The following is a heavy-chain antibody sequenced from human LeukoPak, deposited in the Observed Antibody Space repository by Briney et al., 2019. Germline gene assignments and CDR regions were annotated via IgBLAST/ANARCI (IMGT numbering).Heavy chain of an antibody. CDR3: AMTTVTPSGDY. D-gene: IGHD4-17*01. Sequence: PGGSLRLSCAASGFTLSSYEMNWVRQAPGKGLEWASGINWNGGSTGYADSVKGRFTISRDNAKNSLYLQMNSLRAEDTAVYYCAMTTVTPSGDYWGQGTLVTVSS. CDR1: GFTLSSYE. J-gene: IGHJ4*02. CDR2: INWNGGST. V-gene: IGHV3-20*04.